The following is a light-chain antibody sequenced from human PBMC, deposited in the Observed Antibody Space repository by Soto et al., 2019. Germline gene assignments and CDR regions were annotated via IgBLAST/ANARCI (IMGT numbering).Light chain of an antibody. Sequence: DIPMTPSPSSLSASLGYRAPITCRASQSIGTYLNWYHQKPGKAPKLLIYTASSLQSGVPSRFSGSGSGTDFTLTISSLQTEDFATYYCQQNYITPITFGQGTKLDIK. CDR2: TAS. CDR1: QSIGTY. V-gene: IGKV1-39*01. J-gene: IGKJ5*01. CDR3: QQNYITPIT.